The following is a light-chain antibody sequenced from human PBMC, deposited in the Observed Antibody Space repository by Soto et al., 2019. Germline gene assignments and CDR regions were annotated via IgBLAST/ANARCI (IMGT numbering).Light chain of an antibody. CDR2: KAS. Sequence: DIQMTQSPSTLSASVGDRVTITCRASQSISSWLAWYQQKPWKAPKLLIYKASSLESGVPSRFSGSGSGTECTLTISSLQPDDFATYYCQEYNSYSKTFGQGTNVDIK. CDR1: QSISSW. J-gene: IGKJ1*01. CDR3: QEYNSYSKT. V-gene: IGKV1-5*03.